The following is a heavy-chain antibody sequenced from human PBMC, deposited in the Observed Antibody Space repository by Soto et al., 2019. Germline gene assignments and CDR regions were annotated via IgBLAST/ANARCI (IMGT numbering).Heavy chain of an antibody. CDR3: ARIRAAAGTFPWFDP. Sequence: SGPTLVNPTGPLTLTCTVSGFSLSDARMGVSWIRQPPGKALEWLAHIFSNDEKSYSTSLKSRLTISKDTSKSQVVLTMTNMDPVDTATYYCARIRAAAGTFPWFDPWGQGTLVTVSS. CDR2: IFSNDEK. D-gene: IGHD6-13*01. CDR1: GFSLSDARMG. J-gene: IGHJ5*02. V-gene: IGHV2-26*01.